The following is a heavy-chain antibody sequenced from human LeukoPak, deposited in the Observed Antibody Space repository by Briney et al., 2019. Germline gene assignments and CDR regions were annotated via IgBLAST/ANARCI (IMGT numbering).Heavy chain of an antibody. D-gene: IGHD3-10*01. CDR3: ARGLRVLLWFGEENFDY. Sequence: PGGSLRLSCAASGFTFSSYAMHWVRQAPGKGLEWVAVISYDGSNKYYADSVKGRFTISRDNAKNSLYLQMNSLRDEDTAVYYCARGLRVLLWFGEENFDYWGQGTLVTVSS. J-gene: IGHJ4*02. CDR2: ISYDGSNK. CDR1: GFTFSSYA. V-gene: IGHV3-30-3*01.